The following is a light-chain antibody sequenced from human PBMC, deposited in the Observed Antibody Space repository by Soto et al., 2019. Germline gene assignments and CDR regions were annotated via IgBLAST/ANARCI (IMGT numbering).Light chain of an antibody. CDR3: KKYNAAPRT. CDR2: EAS. V-gene: IGKV1-27*01. J-gene: IGKJ1*01. Sequence: QMTQSPSSLSASVGDRVTITCRASQDISNYLAWYQQKPGGAPKLLIYEASTLQSGVPSRFSGSGSGADFTLTISSLQPEDVAIYYCKKYNAAPRTFGQGNRVEMK. CDR1: QDISNY.